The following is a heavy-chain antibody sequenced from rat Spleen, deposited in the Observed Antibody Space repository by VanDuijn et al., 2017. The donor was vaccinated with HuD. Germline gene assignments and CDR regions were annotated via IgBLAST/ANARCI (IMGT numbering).Heavy chain of an antibody. Sequence: EVQLQESGPGLVKPSQSLSLTCSVSGYSITSNYWGWIRKFPGNKMEWIGHISYSGSTSYNPSLKSRISITRNTSKNQFFLQLNSVTTEDTATYYCARGKFGVPYVMDAWGQGASVTVSS. J-gene: IGHJ4*01. CDR1: GYSITSNY. CDR2: ISYSGST. D-gene: IGHD4-3*01. V-gene: IGHV3-1*01. CDR3: ARGKFGVPYVMDA.